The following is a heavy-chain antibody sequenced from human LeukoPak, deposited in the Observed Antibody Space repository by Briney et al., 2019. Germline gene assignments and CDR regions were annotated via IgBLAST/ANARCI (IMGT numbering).Heavy chain of an antibody. CDR1: GFTVSSTY. Sequence: GGSLRLSCIASGFTVSSTYMSWVRQAPGKGLEWVSVTYSGGSTYYADSVKGRCTISRDNSKNTLYLQMNNLRAEDTAVYYCARDHYGLTSYPNPWGQGTLVTVSS. CDR2: TYSGGST. CDR3: ARDHYGLTSYPNP. J-gene: IGHJ5*02. V-gene: IGHV3-66*01. D-gene: IGHD3-10*01.